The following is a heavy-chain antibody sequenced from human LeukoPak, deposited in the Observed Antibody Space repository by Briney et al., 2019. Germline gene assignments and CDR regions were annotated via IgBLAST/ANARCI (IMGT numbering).Heavy chain of an antibody. D-gene: IGHD6-19*01. Sequence: PGGSLRLSCAASGFTFSSYAMHWVRQAPGKGLEWVAVISYDGSNKYYADSVKGRFTISRDNSKNTLYLQMNSLRAEDTAVYYCARDGPIAVAGIYFDYWGQGTLVTVSS. CDR3: ARDGPIAVAGIYFDY. CDR1: GFTFSSYA. J-gene: IGHJ4*02. CDR2: ISYDGSNK. V-gene: IGHV3-30*04.